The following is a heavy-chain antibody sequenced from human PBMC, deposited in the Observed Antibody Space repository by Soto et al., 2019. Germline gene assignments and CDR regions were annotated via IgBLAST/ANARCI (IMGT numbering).Heavy chain of an antibody. CDR3: ANFYSGSYSTY. Sequence: EVQLVESGGGLVQPGGSLRLSCTASGFTLNYYWMHWVRQAPGKGLVWVSRINSDGSTTNYADSVKGRFTISRDNAKNTLYLEMNSLRAEDTAVYYCANFYSGSYSTYWGQGPLVTVSS. V-gene: IGHV3-74*01. D-gene: IGHD1-26*01. CDR1: GFTLNYYW. CDR2: INSDGSTT. J-gene: IGHJ4*02.